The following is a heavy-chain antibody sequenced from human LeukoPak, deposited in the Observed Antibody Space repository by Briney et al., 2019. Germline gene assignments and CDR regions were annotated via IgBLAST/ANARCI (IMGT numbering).Heavy chain of an antibody. Sequence: ASLKVSCKASGGTFSSYAISWVRQAPGQGPEWMGGIIPIFGTANYAQKFQGRVTITADKSTSTAYMELSSLRSEDTAVYYCARTRSSSSSWYGQFDYWGQGTLVTVSS. V-gene: IGHV1-69*06. D-gene: IGHD6-13*01. CDR1: GGTFSSYA. CDR2: IIPIFGTA. CDR3: ARTRSSSSSWYGQFDY. J-gene: IGHJ4*02.